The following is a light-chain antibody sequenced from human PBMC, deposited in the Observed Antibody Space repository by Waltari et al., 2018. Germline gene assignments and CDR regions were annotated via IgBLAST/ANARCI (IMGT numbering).Light chain of an antibody. Sequence: QSALTQPPSASGSPGQSVTISCIGTNNDIGSYNHVSWYQQHPGKAPKFIIFEVNKRPSGVPDRFPGSKSGNTASLTVSGLQAEDEADYYCTSYGGDNNIVIFGGGTKLTVL. CDR3: TSYGGDNNIVI. J-gene: IGLJ2*01. CDR1: NNDIGSYNH. CDR2: EVN. V-gene: IGLV2-8*01.